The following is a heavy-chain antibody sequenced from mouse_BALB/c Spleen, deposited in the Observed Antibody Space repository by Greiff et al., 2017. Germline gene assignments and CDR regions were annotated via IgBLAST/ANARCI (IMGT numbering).Heavy chain of an antibody. J-gene: IGHJ4*01. CDR2: IWAGGST. D-gene: IGHD2-14*01. V-gene: IGHV2-9*02. Sequence: VKLMESGPGLVAPSQSLSITCTVSGFSLTSYGVHWVRQPPGKGLEWLGVIWAGGSTNYNSALMSRLSISKDNSKSQVFLKMNSLQTDDTAMYYCARDPYYRYDSYYAMDYWGQGTSVTVSS. CDR3: ARDPYYRYDSYYAMDY. CDR1: GFSLTSYG.